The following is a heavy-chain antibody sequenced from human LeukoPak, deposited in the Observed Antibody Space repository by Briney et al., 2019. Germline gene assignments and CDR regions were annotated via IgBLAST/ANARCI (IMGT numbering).Heavy chain of an antibody. D-gene: IGHD1-1*01. CDR1: GYTFSDYTFTNYG. V-gene: IGHV1-18*01. Sequence: GASVKVSCKASGYTFSDYTFTNYGISWVRQAPGQGLEWMGWISTYKSHTNYAQKFQGRVTMITDTSTNTAYMELRSLRPDDTAVYYCAREDNDDYYYYGMDVWGQGTAVTVSS. J-gene: IGHJ6*02. CDR3: AREDNDDYYYYGMDV. CDR2: ISTYKSHT.